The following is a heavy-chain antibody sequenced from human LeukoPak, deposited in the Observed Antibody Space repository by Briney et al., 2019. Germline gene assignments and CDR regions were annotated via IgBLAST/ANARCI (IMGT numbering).Heavy chain of an antibody. CDR1: GFTFSSYA. CDR2: ISYDGSNK. Sequence: GGSLRLSCAASGFTFSSYAMHWVRQAPGKGLEWVAVISYDGSNKYYADSVKGRFTISRDNSKNTLYLQMNSLRAEDTAVYYCASPPLWFGESRNTFDYWGQGTLVTVSS. V-gene: IGHV3-30-3*01. D-gene: IGHD3-10*01. J-gene: IGHJ4*02. CDR3: ASPPLWFGESRNTFDY.